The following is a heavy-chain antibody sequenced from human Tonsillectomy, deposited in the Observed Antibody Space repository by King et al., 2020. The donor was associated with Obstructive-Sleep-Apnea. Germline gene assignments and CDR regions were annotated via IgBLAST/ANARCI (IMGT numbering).Heavy chain of an antibody. CDR2: INPNSGGT. CDR1: GYTFTGYY. CDR3: VLVRGVIIGGAFDI. V-gene: IGHV1-2*02. J-gene: IGHJ3*02. Sequence: VQLVQSGAEVKKPGASVKVSCKAAGYTFTGYYMHWVRQAPGQGLEWMGWINPNSGGTNYAQKFQGRVTMTRATSISTAYMELSRLRSDDTAVYYCVLVRGVIIGGAFDIWGQGTMVTVSS. D-gene: IGHD3-10*01.